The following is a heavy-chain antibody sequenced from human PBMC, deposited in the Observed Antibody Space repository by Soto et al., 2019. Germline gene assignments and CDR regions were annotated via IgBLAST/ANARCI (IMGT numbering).Heavy chain of an antibody. V-gene: IGHV1-8*01. D-gene: IGHD1-1*01. CDR2: MNPNSGNT. CDR3: ARGFSFFRTSTTDFYY. J-gene: IGHJ4*02. CDR1: GYTFTSYD. Sequence: ASVKVSCKASGYTFTSYDINWVRQATGQGLEWMGWMNPNSGNTGYAQKFQGRVTMTRNTSISTAYMELSSLRSEDTAVYYCARGFSFFRTSTTDFYYCGQGTVLPVSA.